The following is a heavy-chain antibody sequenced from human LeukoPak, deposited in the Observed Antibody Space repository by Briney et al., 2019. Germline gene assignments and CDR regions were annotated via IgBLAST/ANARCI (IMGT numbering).Heavy chain of an antibody. CDR1: GGSFSGYY. Sequence: PSETLSLTCAASGGSFSGYYWSWIRQPPGKGLEWIGEINHSGSTNYNPSLKSRVTISVDTSKNQFSLKLSSVTAADTAVYYCARRITIFGVVINSNYYFDYWGQGTLVTVSS. V-gene: IGHV4-34*01. J-gene: IGHJ4*02. D-gene: IGHD3-3*01. CDR3: ARRITIFGVVINSNYYFDY. CDR2: INHSGST.